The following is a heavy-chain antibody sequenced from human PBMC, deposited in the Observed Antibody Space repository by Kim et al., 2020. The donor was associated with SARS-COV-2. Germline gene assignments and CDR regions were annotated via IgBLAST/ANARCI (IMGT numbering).Heavy chain of an antibody. J-gene: IGHJ4*02. V-gene: IGHV3-30*04. CDR1: GFTFSSYA. CDR3: ASLWFGETTGDY. D-gene: IGHD3-10*01. CDR2: ISYDGSNK. Sequence: GSLRLSCAASGFTFSSYAMHWVRQAPGKGLEWVAVISYDGSNKYYADSVKGRFTISRDNSKNTLYLQMNSLRAEDTAVYYCASLWFGETTGDYWGQGTL.